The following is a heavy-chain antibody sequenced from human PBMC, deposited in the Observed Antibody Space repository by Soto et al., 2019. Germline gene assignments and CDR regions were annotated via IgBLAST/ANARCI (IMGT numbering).Heavy chain of an antibody. V-gene: IGHV4-59*01. CDR3: ATGGGWLHNSYIRGLYFDY. D-gene: IGHD3-3*02. CDR1: GGSLSGSY. J-gene: IGHJ4*02. Sequence: SETLSLTCTVSGGSLSGSYCSWIRKSPGKSLEWIASISYTGSTTHNPSLKSRITLSVDTSKNQFSLSLTSVTPADTAAYYCATGGGWLHNSYIRGLYFDYWGQGVLVTVSS. CDR2: ISYTGST.